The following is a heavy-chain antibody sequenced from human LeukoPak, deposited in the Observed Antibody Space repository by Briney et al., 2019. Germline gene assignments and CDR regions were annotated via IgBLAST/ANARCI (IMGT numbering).Heavy chain of an antibody. CDR3: ARDWDSDYVTRSLDY. J-gene: IGHJ4*02. CDR1: GFNFSSYR. D-gene: IGHD5-12*01. V-gene: IGHV3-48*04. Sequence: GALRLFCASSGFNFSSYRMDWVRQAPGEGLECVSYISSSSSIVYYADSVKGRFTISRDNAKNSLYLQMNSLRAEDTAVYYCARDWDSDYVTRSLDYWGQGTLVTVSS. CDR2: ISSSSSIV.